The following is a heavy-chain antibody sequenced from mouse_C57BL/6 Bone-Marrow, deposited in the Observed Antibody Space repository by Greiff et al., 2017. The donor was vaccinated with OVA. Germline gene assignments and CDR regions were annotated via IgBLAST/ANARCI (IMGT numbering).Heavy chain of an antibody. J-gene: IGHJ3*01. CDR1: GYTFTSYG. Sequence: VQLEESGAELARPGASVKLSCKASGYTFTSYGISWVKQRTGQGLEWIGEIYPRSGNTYYNAKFQGKATLTADKSSSTAYMELRSLTSEDSAVYFCARGTYWGQGTLVTVSA. CDR2: IYPRSGNT. V-gene: IGHV1-81*01. CDR3: ARGTY.